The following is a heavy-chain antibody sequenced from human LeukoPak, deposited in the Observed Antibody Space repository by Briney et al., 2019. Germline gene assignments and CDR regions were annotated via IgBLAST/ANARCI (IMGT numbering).Heavy chain of an antibody. J-gene: IGHJ5*02. D-gene: IGHD3-10*01. V-gene: IGHV3-23*01. Sequence: GGSLRLSCAASVFTFTNSLMSWVRAAPGGRLGWVSVIFTGGGCTLYADSVKGRFNIYGDTSRATLYLQMNGLRAEDTAVYYCTKECDYSPGHKFYLWGQGTLVTVSS. CDR1: VFTFTNSL. CDR2: IFTGGGCT. CDR3: TKECDYSPGHKFYL.